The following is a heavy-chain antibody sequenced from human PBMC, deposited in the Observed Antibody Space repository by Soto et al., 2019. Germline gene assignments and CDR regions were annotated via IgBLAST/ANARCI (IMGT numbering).Heavy chain of an antibody. D-gene: IGHD1-26*01. Sequence: GSLRLSCAASGFTFSSYSMNWVRQAPGKGLEWVSSISSSSSYIYYADSVKGRFTISRDNAKNSLYLQMNSLRAEDTAVYYCARKRSGGSYWEGYYYYYGMDVWGKGTRVTVPS. CDR3: ARKRSGGSYWEGYYYYYGMDV. V-gene: IGHV3-21*01. J-gene: IGHJ6*04. CDR1: GFTFSSYS. CDR2: ISSSSSYI.